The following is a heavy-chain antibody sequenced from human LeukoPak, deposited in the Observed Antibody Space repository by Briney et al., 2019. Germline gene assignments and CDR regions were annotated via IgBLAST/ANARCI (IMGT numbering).Heavy chain of an antibody. D-gene: IGHD3-22*01. Sequence: GGFLRLSCAASGFTFSDYYMSWIRQAPGKGLEWVSYISSSGSTIYYADSVKGRFTISRDNAKNSLYLQMNSLRAEDTAVYYCARVYDSSGYYFDAFDIWGQGTMVTVSS. CDR3: ARVYDSSGYYFDAFDI. J-gene: IGHJ3*02. V-gene: IGHV3-11*01. CDR2: ISSSGSTI. CDR1: GFTFSDYY.